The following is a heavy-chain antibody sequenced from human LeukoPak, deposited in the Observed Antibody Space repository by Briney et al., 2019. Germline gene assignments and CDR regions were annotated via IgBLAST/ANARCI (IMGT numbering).Heavy chain of an antibody. CDR3: AREQYGSGSLDY. V-gene: IGHV3-64*01. Sequence: GGSLRLSCAASGFTFSSYAMHWVRQAPGKGLEYVSAISSNGGSTYYANSVKGRFTISRDNSKNTLYLQMGSLRAEDMAVYYCAREQYGSGSLDYWGQGTLVTVSS. CDR1: GFTFSSYA. D-gene: IGHD3-10*01. CDR2: ISSNGGST. J-gene: IGHJ4*02.